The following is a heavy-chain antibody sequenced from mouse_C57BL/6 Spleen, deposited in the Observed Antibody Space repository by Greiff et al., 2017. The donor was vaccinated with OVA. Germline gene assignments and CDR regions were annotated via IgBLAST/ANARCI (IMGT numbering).Heavy chain of an antibody. J-gene: IGHJ1*03. CDR2: INPYNGDT. CDR3: ARWDDYDDGWYFDV. D-gene: IGHD2-4*01. CDR1: GYSFTGYF. V-gene: IGHV1-20*01. Sequence: EVQVVESGPELVKPGDSVKISCKASGYSFTGYFMNWVMQSHGKSLEWIGRINPYNGDTFYNQKFKGKATLTVDKSSSTAHMELRSLTSEDSAVYYCARWDDYDDGWYFDVWGTGTTVTVSS.